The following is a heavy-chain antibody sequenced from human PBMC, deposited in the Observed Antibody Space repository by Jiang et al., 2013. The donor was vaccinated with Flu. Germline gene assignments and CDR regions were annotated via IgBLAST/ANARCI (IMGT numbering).Heavy chain of an antibody. CDR3: ARDTRDTTSWFPAGFYYALDI. D-gene: IGHD3-10*01. V-gene: IGHV1-69*06. CDR1: GGAFNSHA. Sequence: SGAEVKKPGSSVKVSCRASGGAFNSHAITWVRQAPGQGLEWLGGIVPSFGEPNYARNFQGRVKITANKSTKMAYLELKSLTTDDTAIYYCARDTRDTTSWFPAGFYYALDIWGQGTTVIVSS. J-gene: IGHJ6*02. CDR2: IVPSFGEP.